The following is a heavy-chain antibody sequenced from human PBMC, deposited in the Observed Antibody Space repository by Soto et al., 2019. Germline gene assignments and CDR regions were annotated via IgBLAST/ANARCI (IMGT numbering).Heavy chain of an antibody. J-gene: IGHJ4*02. CDR2: INTSGDST. D-gene: IGHD6-13*01. CDR3: AKVDVSTAGSFDY. V-gene: IGHV3-23*01. CDR1: AFTSSRHG. Sequence: GGSLRLSCVPSAFTSSRHGLSWVRQAPGQGLEWVSTINTSGDSTLYADSVKGRFTISRDNSKNTVYLQMNSLSVGDTAVYLCAKVDVSTAGSFDYWGQGALVTVSS.